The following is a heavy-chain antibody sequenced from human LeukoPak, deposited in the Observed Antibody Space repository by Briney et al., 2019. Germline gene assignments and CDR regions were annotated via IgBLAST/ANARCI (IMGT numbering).Heavy chain of an antibody. J-gene: IGHJ4*02. V-gene: IGHV4-61*01. D-gene: IGHD2-15*01. Sequence: SETLSLTCTVSGGSVSSGSFQWSWIRQPPGKGLEWIGFIYNSGSTKYNPSLMSRVTMSLDTSKSQFSLKLSSVTAAETAVYYCARGSGIEAFDYWGQGTLVTVSS. CDR3: ARGSGIEAFDY. CDR2: IYNSGST. CDR1: GGSVSSGSFQ.